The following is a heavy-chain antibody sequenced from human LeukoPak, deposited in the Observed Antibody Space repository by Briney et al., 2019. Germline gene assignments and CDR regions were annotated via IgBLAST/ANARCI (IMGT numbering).Heavy chain of an antibody. V-gene: IGHV1-69*04. CDR1: GGTLSSYA. Sequence: SVKVSCKASGGTLSSYAISWVRQAPGQGLEWMGRIIPILGIANYAQKFQGRVTITADKSTSTAYMELSSLRSEDTAVYYCARGGGGDGYIYYWGQGTLVTFSS. CDR3: ARGGGGDGYIYY. CDR2: IIPILGIA. D-gene: IGHD5-24*01. J-gene: IGHJ4*02.